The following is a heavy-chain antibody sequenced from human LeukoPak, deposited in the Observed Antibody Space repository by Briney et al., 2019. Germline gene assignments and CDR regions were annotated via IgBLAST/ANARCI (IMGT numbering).Heavy chain of an antibody. CDR1: GASIRNYY. CDR3: GRHVSNGWDYHYGLDV. J-gene: IGHJ6*02. Sequence: SETLSLTCTVSGASIRNYYWSWIRQSPGKGLEWIGSAYYTGDIYSPPSLKSRLTISVDTSKNQFALTLSSVTAADTAVYYCGRHVSNGWDYHYGLDVWGRGTTVTVSS. V-gene: IGHV4-59*05. D-gene: IGHD6-19*01. CDR2: AYYTGDI.